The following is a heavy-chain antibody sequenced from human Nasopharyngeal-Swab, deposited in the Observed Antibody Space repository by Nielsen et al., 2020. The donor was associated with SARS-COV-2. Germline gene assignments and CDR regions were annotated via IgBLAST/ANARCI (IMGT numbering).Heavy chain of an antibody. J-gene: IGHJ4*02. CDR2: ISAYNGNT. CDR3: ARGGSYLTGPADY. D-gene: IGHD1-26*01. V-gene: IGHV1-18*01. Sequence: WVRQAPGQGLEWMGWISAYNGNTNYAQKLRGRVTMTTDTSTSTAYMELRSLRSDDAAVYYCARGGSYLTGPADYWGQGTLVTVSS.